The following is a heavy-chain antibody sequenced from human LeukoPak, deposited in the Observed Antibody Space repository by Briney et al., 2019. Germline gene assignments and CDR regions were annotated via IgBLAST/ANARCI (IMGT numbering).Heavy chain of an antibody. Sequence: GGSLRLSCAASGFTFKTYAMNWVRQAPGKGLEWLSGISGSGNGTYYADSVRGRFTISRDNSKNMVYLQMNSLTVEDAATYYCAKRTMSAFDSWGQGTLLIVSS. CDR2: ISGSGNGT. J-gene: IGHJ4*02. CDR3: AKRTMSAFDS. CDR1: GFTFKTYA. D-gene: IGHD5-24*01. V-gene: IGHV3-23*01.